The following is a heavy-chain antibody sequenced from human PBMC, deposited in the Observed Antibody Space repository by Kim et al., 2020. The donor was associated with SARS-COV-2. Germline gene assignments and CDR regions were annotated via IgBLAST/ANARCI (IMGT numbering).Heavy chain of an antibody. Sequence: AYAVKGRFTISRDNAKNTLYLQMNSLRAEDTAVYYCAKDGGMRWLQAFDYWGQGTLVTVSS. D-gene: IGHD5-12*01. J-gene: IGHJ4*02. CDR3: AKDGGMRWLQAFDY. V-gene: IGHV3-23*01.